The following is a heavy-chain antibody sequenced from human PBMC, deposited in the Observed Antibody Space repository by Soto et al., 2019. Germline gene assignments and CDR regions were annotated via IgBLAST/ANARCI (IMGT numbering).Heavy chain of an antibody. CDR1: GGSISNYY. V-gene: IGHV4-59*01. CDR3: ARAVLPATAPFDY. J-gene: IGHJ4*02. Sequence: SETLSLTCIVSGGSISNYYWSWIRQPPGKVLEWIGYIYYSGSTNYNPSLQSRVTISVDTSKNQFSLKLSSVTAADTAVYYCARAVLPATAPFDYWGQGTLVTVSS. CDR2: IYYSGST. D-gene: IGHD2-2*01.